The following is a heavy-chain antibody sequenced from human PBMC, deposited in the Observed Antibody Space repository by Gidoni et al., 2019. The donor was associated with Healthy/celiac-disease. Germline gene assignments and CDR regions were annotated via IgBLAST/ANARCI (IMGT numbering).Heavy chain of an antibody. CDR3: ARLSVAGTQYYYYYGMDV. Sequence: QLQLQESGPGLVKPSETLSLTCTVSGGSISSSSSYWGWIRQPPGKGLEWIGSIYYSGSTYYNPSLKSRVTISVDTSKNQFSLKLSSVTAADTAVYYCARLSVAGTQYYYYYGMDVWGKGTTVTVSS. CDR1: GGSISSSSSY. V-gene: IGHV4-39*01. J-gene: IGHJ6*04. D-gene: IGHD6-19*01. CDR2: IYYSGST.